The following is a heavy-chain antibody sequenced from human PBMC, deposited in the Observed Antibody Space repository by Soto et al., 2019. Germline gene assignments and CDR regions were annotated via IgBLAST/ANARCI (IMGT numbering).Heavy chain of an antibody. CDR1: GYTFTTYG. CDR3: ARGAYGDPSFDH. J-gene: IGHJ4*02. V-gene: IGHV1-18*01. D-gene: IGHD4-17*01. CDR2: IRSNNGNT. Sequence: QVQLVQSGGEVKKPGASVKVSCKASGYTFTTYGISWVRQAPGQGLEWVGWIRSNNGNTHYAQKLQGRVTMTTDTSTSTAYMELRSLRSDDTAVYYCARGAYGDPSFDHWGQGTLVTVSS.